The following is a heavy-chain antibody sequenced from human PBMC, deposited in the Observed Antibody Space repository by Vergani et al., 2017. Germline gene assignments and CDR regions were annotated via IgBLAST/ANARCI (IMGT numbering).Heavy chain of an antibody. CDR2: IRSKANSYAT. CDR1: GFPFSGSA. J-gene: IGHJ6*04. CDR3: TRHVLAGGYANGDV. Sequence: EVQLVESGGGLVQPGGSLKLSCAASGFPFSGSAMHWVRQASGKGLEWVGRIRSKANSYATAYAASVKGRFTISRDDSKNTAYLQMNSLKTEDTAVYYCTRHVLAGGYANGDVWGKGTTVTVSS. D-gene: IGHD5-18*01. V-gene: IGHV3-73*02.